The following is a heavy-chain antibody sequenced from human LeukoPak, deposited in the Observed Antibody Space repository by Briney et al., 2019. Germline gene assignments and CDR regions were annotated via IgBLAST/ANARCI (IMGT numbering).Heavy chain of an antibody. CDR1: GDSVSSNTAA. V-gene: IGHV6-1*01. CDR2: TYYRSKWYH. Sequence: SQTLSLTCAISGDSVSSNTAAWNWIRQSPSRGLEWLGRTYYRSKWYHDYAVSVKSRITINPDTSKNQFSLQLNSVTPEDTAIYYCSRDRGSSAWYPSHFDYWGQGTLVTVSS. J-gene: IGHJ4*02. D-gene: IGHD6-19*01. CDR3: SRDRGSSAWYPSHFDY.